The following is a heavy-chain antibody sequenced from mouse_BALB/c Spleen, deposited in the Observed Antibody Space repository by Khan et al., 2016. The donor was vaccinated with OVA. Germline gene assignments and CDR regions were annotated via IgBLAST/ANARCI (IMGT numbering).Heavy chain of an antibody. CDR3: ARSNNYGSSLCAMDY. V-gene: IGHV1S41*01. CDR2: IAPGSGST. Sequence: DLVKPGASVKLSCKASSYTFTSYWINWIKQRPGQGIEGIGRIAPGSGSTSYNEMFKGKATLTVDTSSSTAYIQLSCLTSEGSAVYFCARSNNYGSSLCAMDYGGQGTSVTVSS. CDR1: SYTFTSYW. J-gene: IGHJ4*01. D-gene: IGHD1-1*01.